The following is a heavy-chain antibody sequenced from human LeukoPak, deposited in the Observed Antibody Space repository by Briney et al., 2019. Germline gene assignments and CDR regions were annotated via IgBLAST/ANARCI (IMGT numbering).Heavy chain of an antibody. V-gene: IGHV1-18*01. CDR3: ARRGIYYYDSSGRANYYFDY. D-gene: IGHD3-22*01. CDR2: ISAYNGNT. Sequence: GASVSVSCKASGYTFTSYGISWVRQAPGQGLEWMGWISAYNGNTNYAQKLQGRVTMTTDTSTNTAYMELRSLRSDDTAMYYCARRGIYYYDSSGRANYYFDYWGQGTLVTVSS. CDR1: GYTFTSYG. J-gene: IGHJ4*02.